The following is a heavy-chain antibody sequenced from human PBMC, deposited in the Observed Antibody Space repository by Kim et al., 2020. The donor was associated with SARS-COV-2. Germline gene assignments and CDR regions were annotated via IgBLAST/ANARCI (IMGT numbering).Heavy chain of an antibody. J-gene: IGHJ2*01. CDR3: AKSGWGVVTAIRGWYFDL. Sequence: KSRVTISVDTSKNQFSLKLSSVTAADTAVYYCAKSGWGVVTAIRGWYFDLWGRGTLVTVSS. D-gene: IGHD2-21*02. V-gene: IGHV4-59*01.